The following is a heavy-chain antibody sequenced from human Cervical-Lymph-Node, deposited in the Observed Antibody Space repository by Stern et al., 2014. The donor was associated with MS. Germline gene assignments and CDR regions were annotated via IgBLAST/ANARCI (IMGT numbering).Heavy chain of an antibody. CDR3: ASNQARLEYFQH. V-gene: IGHV3-30*03. Sequence: QVQLVESGGGVVQPGRSLRLSCAASGFTFSSYGMHWVRQAPGKGLEWVAVISYDGSNKYYADSVKGRFTISRDNSKNTLYLQMNSLRAEDTAVYYCASNQARLEYFQHWGQGTLVTVSS. CDR1: GFTFSSYG. J-gene: IGHJ1*01. CDR2: ISYDGSNK.